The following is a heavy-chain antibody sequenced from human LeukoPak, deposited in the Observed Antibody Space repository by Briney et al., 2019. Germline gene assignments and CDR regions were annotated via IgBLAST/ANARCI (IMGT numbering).Heavy chain of an antibody. D-gene: IGHD3-3*01. CDR3: AGVGNDFWSGYYGY. J-gene: IGHJ4*02. CDR2: ISSSSSYI. Sequence: PGGSLRLSXAASGFTFSSYSMNWVRQSPGKGLEWVSSISSSSSYIYYADSVKGRFTISRDNAKNSLYLQMNSLRAEDTAVYYCAGVGNDFWSGYYGYWGQGTLVTVSS. CDR1: GFTFSSYS. V-gene: IGHV3-21*01.